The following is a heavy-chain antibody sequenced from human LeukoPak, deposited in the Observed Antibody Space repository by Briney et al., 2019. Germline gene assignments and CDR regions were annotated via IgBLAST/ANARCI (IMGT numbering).Heavy chain of an antibody. J-gene: IGHJ4*02. Sequence: SETLSLTCTVSGGSIGTYYWSWIRQPPGKGLEWIGYIYYTGSTNYNPSLKSRVTISVDSSKNQFSLKLSSVTAADTAVYYCAREGSSSWLYFDYWGQGTLVTVSS. CDR1: GGSIGTYY. CDR3: AREGSSSWLYFDY. D-gene: IGHD6-13*01. CDR2: IYYTGST. V-gene: IGHV4-59*12.